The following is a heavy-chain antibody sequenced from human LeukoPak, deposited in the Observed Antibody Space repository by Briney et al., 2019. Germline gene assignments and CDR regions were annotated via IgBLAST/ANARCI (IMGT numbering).Heavy chain of an antibody. Sequence: PGGSLRLSCAASGFTFSSYAMHWVRQAPGKGLEWVAVISYDGSNKYYADSVKGRFTISRDNSKNTLYLQMNSLRAEDTAVYYCAKEGPRLLRFLEWSPLDYWGQGTLVTVSS. CDR2: ISYDGSNK. V-gene: IGHV3-30-3*01. CDR1: GFTFSSYA. J-gene: IGHJ4*02. CDR3: AKEGPRLLRFLEWSPLDY. D-gene: IGHD3-3*01.